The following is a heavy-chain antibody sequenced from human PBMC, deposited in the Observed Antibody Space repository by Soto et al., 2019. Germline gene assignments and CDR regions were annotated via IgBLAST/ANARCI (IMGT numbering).Heavy chain of an antibody. CDR2: INPNSGGT. D-gene: IGHD1-20*01. V-gene: IGHV1-2*04. Sequence: GASVKVSCKASGYTFTGYYMHWVRQAPGQGPEWMGWINPNSGGTNYAQKFQGWVTMTRDTSISTAYMELSRLRSDDTAVYYCARELKYNWNPGVDINDAFDIWGQGTMVTVSS. CDR1: GYTFTGYY. CDR3: ARELKYNWNPGVDINDAFDI. J-gene: IGHJ3*02.